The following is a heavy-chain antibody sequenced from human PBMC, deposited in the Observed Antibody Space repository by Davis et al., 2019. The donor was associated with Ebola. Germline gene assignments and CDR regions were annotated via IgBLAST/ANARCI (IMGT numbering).Heavy chain of an antibody. Sequence: SVKVSCKASGGTFSSYAISWVRQAPGQGLEWMGGIIPIFGTANYAQKFQGRVTITADESTSTAYMELSSLRSEDTAVYYCASIGISDLEWLGGWGQGTLVTVSS. CDR1: GGTFSSYA. CDR2: IIPIFGTA. D-gene: IGHD3-3*01. V-gene: IGHV1-69*13. CDR3: ASIGISDLEWLGG. J-gene: IGHJ4*02.